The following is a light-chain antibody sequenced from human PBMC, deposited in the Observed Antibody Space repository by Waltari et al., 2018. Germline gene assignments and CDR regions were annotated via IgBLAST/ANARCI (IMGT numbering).Light chain of an antibody. CDR3: CSYAGTYRWV. J-gene: IGLJ3*02. Sequence: QSALTQPRSVSGSHGQSVTISRPGTRSNVCPHNHVPWYQQLPGKAPQLMIADVFKRPSGVPDRFSGSKSGYTASLTISGLQAEDEADYYCCSYAGTYRWVFGGGTKVTVL. CDR1: RSNVCPHNH. V-gene: IGLV2-11*01. CDR2: DVF.